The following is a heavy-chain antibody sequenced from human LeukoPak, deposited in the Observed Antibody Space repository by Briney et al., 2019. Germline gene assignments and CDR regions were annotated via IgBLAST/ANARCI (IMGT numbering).Heavy chain of an antibody. V-gene: IGHV5-10-1*01. Sequence: GESLRISCKGSGYNFTSHWISWVRQMPGKGLEWMGRLDPSDSYTNYSPSFQGHVTISADKSTSTAYLQWSSLRASDIAMYYCARLRDGSLDHWGQGTLVTVSS. CDR2: LDPSDSYT. CDR3: ARLRDGSLDH. J-gene: IGHJ4*02. CDR1: GYNFTSHW.